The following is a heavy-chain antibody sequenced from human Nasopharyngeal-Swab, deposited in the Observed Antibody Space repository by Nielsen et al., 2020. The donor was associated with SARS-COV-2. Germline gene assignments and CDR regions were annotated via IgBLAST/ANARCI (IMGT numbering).Heavy chain of an antibody. CDR2: ISWNSGSI. J-gene: IGHJ6*03. CDR1: GFTFDDYA. D-gene: IGHD2-2*02. Sequence: GGSLRLSCAASGFTFDDYAMHWIRQAPGKGLEWVSGISWNSGSIGYADSVKGRFTISRDNAKNSLYLQMNSLRAEDTALYYCAKDITTLYCSSTSCYSGLYYYYMDVWGKGTTVTVSS. CDR3: AKDITTLYCSSTSCYSGLYYYYMDV. V-gene: IGHV3-9*01.